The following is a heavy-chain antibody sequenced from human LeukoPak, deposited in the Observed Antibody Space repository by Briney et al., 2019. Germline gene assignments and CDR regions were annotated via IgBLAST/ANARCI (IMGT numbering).Heavy chain of an antibody. CDR2: ISSSGSHI. D-gene: IGHD7-27*01. J-gene: IGHJ4*02. CDR1: GFTFSSYS. Sequence: GGSLRLSCAASGFTFSSYSMNWVRQAPGKGLEWVSSISSSGSHIYHADSVKGRFTISRDNAKNSLYLQMNSLRADDTAVYYFARESTGDSDFDYWGQGTLVTVSS. CDR3: ARESTGDSDFDY. V-gene: IGHV3-21*01.